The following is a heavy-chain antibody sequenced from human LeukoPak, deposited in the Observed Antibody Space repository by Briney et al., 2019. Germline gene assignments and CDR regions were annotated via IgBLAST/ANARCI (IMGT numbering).Heavy chain of an antibody. CDR1: GFTFKNLG. J-gene: IGHJ4*02. V-gene: IGHV3-30*02. CDR3: AKVLTYYPGSGSYYPDF. Sequence: GGSLRLSCAASGFTFKNLGMHWVRQAPGKGLERVAFIRYDGSNKYYADSVKGRFTISRDNSKNVLDLQLNSLRPEDTAFYYCAKVLTYYPGSGSYYPDFWGQGTLVTVSS. D-gene: IGHD3-10*01. CDR2: IRYDGSNK.